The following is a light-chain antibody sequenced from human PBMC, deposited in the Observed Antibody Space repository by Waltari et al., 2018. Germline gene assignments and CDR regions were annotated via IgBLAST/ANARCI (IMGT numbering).Light chain of an antibody. J-gene: IGKJ3*01. V-gene: IGKV4-1*01. CDR3: QQYSNTPFT. Sequence: DIVMTQSPDSLAVSLGEGATINCQSSQTVRLSSNNKNYLSWYQQKPGQTPRLLISWASTRESGVPDRFTASGSGTDFTLTISSLQAEDVAVYYCQQYSNTPFTFGPGTKVAIK. CDR1: QTVRLSSNNKNY. CDR2: WAS.